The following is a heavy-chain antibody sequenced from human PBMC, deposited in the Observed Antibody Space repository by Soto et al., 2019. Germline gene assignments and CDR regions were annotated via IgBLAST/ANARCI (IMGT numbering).Heavy chain of an antibody. Sequence: ASVKVSCKASGYTFTSYGISWVRQAPGQGLEWMGWISAYNGNTNYAQKLQGRVTMTTDTSTSTAYMELRSLRSDDTAVYYCARDLRLDGYSYGPVYYSYGMDVWGQGTTVTVSS. J-gene: IGHJ6*02. CDR3: ARDLRLDGYSYGPVYYSYGMDV. CDR1: GYTFTSYG. CDR2: ISAYNGNT. V-gene: IGHV1-18*01. D-gene: IGHD5-18*01.